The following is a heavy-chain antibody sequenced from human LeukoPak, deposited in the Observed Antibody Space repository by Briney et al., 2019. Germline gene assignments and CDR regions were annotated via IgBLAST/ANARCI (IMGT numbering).Heavy chain of an antibody. D-gene: IGHD3-10*01. V-gene: IGHV4-59*08. CDR3: ARGITMVRGAEGMDV. J-gene: IGHJ6*03. Sequence: PSETLSLTCTVSGGSISSYYWSWIRQPPGKGLEWIGYIYYSGSTNYNPSVKSRVTISVDTSKNQFSPMLSAVTAADTAVYYCARGITMVRGAEGMDVWGKGTTVTVS. CDR1: GGSISSYY. CDR2: IYYSGST.